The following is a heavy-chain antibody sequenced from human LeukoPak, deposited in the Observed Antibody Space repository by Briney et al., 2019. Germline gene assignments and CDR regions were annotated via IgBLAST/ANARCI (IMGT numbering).Heavy chain of an antibody. CDR2: FDPEDGET. CDR1: GYTLTELS. V-gene: IGHV1-24*01. CDR3: ATDPDQAAAGREGHYYYGMDV. Sequence: ASVKVSCKVSGYTLTELSMHWVRQAPGKGLEWMGGFDPEDGETIYAQKFQGRVTMTEDTSTDTAYMELSSLRSEDTAVYYCATDPDQAAAGREGHYYYGMDVWGQGTTVTVSS. J-gene: IGHJ6*02. D-gene: IGHD6-13*01.